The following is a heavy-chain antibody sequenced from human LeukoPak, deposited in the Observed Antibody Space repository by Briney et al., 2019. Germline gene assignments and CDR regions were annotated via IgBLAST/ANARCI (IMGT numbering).Heavy chain of an antibody. J-gene: IGHJ3*02. CDR1: GFTFSSNW. D-gene: IGHD2-15*01. Sequence: PGGSLRLSCAASGFTFSSNWMYWVRQASGKGLVWVSRINRDGSSIGYADSVKGRFTTSRDNARNTLYLQMNSLRAEDTALYYCASGGRVGDIFDIWGQGTMVTVSS. CDR2: INRDGSSI. V-gene: IGHV3-74*01. CDR3: ASGGRVGDIFDI.